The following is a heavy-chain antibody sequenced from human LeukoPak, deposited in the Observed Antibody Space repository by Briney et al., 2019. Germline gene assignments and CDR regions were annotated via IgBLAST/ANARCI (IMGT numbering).Heavy chain of an antibody. CDR2: IYPGDSDT. D-gene: IGHD5-18*01. J-gene: IGHJ5*02. CDR1: GYSFTNYW. V-gene: IGHV5-51*01. CDR3: ARHLRLWQNWFDP. Sequence: GESRKISCKGSGYSFTNYWIGWVRQMPGKGPEWMGIIYPGDSDTRYSPSFQGQVTISADKSISTAYLQWSSLKASDTAMYYCARHLRLWQNWFDPLGQGTLASVSS.